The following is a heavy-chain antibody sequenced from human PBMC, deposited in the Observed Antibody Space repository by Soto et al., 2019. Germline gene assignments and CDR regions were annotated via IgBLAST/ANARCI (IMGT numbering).Heavy chain of an antibody. CDR2: IKQDGSEK. CDR1: GFTFSSYW. J-gene: IGHJ6*02. D-gene: IGHD3-22*01. Sequence: PGGSLRLSCAASGFTFSSYWMSWVRQAPGKGLEWVANIKQDGSEKYYVDSVKGRFTISRDNAKNSLYLQMNSLRAGDAAVYYCARFYYDSSGYLPSPYYYYYGMDVWGQGT. V-gene: IGHV3-7*04. CDR3: ARFYYDSSGYLPSPYYYYYGMDV.